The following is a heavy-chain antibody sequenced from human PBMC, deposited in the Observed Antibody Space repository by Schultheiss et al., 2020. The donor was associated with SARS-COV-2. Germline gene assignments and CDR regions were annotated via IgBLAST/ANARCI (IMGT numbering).Heavy chain of an antibody. Sequence: SQTLSLTCAISGDSVSSNSAAWNWIRQSPSRGLEWLGRTYYRSKWYNDYAVSVKSRITINPDTSKNQFSLQLNSVTPEDTAVYYCARLKGSSWYGGYYMDVWGKGTTVTVTS. D-gene: IGHD6-13*01. J-gene: IGHJ6*03. CDR2: TYYRSKWYN. CDR3: ARLKGSSWYGGYYMDV. CDR1: GDSVSSNSAA. V-gene: IGHV6-1*01.